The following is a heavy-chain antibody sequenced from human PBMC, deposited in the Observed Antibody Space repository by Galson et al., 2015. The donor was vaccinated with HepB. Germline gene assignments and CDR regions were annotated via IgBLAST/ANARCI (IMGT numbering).Heavy chain of an antibody. CDR3: ARDPIVATIPTFDY. V-gene: IGHV3-21*01. CDR2: ISSSSSYI. J-gene: IGHJ4*02. CDR1: GFTFSSYS. D-gene: IGHD5-12*01. Sequence: SLRLSCAASGFTFSSYSMNWVRQAPGKGLEWVSSISSSSSYIYYADSVKGRFTISRDNAKNSLYLQMNSLRAEDTAVYYCARDPIVATIPTFDYWGQGTLVTVSS.